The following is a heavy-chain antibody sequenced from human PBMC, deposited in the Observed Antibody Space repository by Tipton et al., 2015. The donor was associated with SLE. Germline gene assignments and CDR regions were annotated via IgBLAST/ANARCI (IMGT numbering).Heavy chain of an antibody. Sequence: GSLRLSCAASGFTFDDYTMHWVRQAPGKGLEWVSLISWDGGSTYYADSVKGRFTISRDNAKNSLYLQMNSLRAEDTAVYYCAKPRIAAAGTGGYFQHWGQGTLVTVSS. J-gene: IGHJ1*01. CDR1: GFTFDDYT. V-gene: IGHV3-43*01. CDR3: AKPRIAAAGTGGYFQH. D-gene: IGHD6-13*01. CDR2: ISWDGGST.